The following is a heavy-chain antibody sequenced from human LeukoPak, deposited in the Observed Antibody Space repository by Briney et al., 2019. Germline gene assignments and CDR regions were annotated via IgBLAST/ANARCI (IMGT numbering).Heavy chain of an antibody. Sequence: GGSLRLSCTASGFNFGSDAMHWVRQAPGKGLEWVAFIWYDGSNDHYADSVKGRFTISRDNSRSTLYLQMNSLRPEDTAIYYCAREGYYGSGSPPSLYFDYWGQGTLVTVSS. CDR3: AREGYYGSGSPPSLYFDY. D-gene: IGHD3-10*01. CDR2: IWYDGSND. V-gene: IGHV3-30*02. CDR1: GFNFGSDA. J-gene: IGHJ4*02.